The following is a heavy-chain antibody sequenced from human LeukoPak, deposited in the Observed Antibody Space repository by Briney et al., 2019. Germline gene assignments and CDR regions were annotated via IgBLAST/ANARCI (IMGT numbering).Heavy chain of an antibody. V-gene: IGHV4-34*01. CDR3: ARRGRSSLDIVVVVAYYTYDY. D-gene: IGHD2-15*01. Sequence: SETLSLTCAVYGGSFSGYYWSWIRQPPGKGLEWIGEINHSGSTNYNPSLKSRVTISVDTSKNQFSLKLSSVTASDTAVYYCARRGRSSLDIVVVVAYYTYDYWGQGTLVTVSS. CDR1: GGSFSGYY. J-gene: IGHJ4*02. CDR2: INHSGST.